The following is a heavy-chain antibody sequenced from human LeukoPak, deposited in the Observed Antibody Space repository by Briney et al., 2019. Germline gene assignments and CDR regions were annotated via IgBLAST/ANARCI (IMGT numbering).Heavy chain of an antibody. Sequence: GGSLRLSCAASGFTFSDYYMSWIRQAAGKGLEWVSYISSSGSTIYYADSVKGRFTISRDNAKNSLYLQMNSLRAEDTAVYYCARAGTIVVVPAARFDYWGQGTLVTVSS. V-gene: IGHV3-11*04. CDR2: ISSSGSTI. CDR3: ARAGTIVVVPAARFDY. D-gene: IGHD2-2*01. J-gene: IGHJ4*02. CDR1: GFTFSDYY.